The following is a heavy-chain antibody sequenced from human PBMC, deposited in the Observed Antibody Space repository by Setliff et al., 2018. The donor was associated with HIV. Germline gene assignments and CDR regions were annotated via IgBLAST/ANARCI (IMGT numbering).Heavy chain of an antibody. Sequence: ASETLSLTCTVSGGSISSYYWSWIRQPPGKGLEWIGYTYYSGRTNDNPSLKSRVTIAVDTSRNQFSLKLSSVTAADTAVYYCASQPAYSTDWYPPGYFDHWGQGTLVTVPQ. CDR2: TYYSGRT. CDR3: ASQPAYSTDWYPPGYFDH. CDR1: GGSISSYY. J-gene: IGHJ4*02. D-gene: IGHD6-19*01. V-gene: IGHV4-59*08.